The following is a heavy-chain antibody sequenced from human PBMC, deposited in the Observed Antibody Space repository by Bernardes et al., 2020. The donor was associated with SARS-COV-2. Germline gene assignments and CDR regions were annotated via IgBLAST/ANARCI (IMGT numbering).Heavy chain of an antibody. D-gene: IGHD6-19*01. J-gene: IGHJ4*02. Sequence: SETLSLTFAFYCGSSRGSYWSYTRQPPAPGLAGIGETNPILRPHYNPSLKRRVTLPVDTAKNPFSLKLSSVTAADPAVYYCARAPVYSSGWLDFDYWGQGTLVTVS. CDR3: ARAPVYSSGWLDFDY. CDR2: TNPILRP. CDR1: CGSSRGSY. V-gene: IGHV4-34*01.